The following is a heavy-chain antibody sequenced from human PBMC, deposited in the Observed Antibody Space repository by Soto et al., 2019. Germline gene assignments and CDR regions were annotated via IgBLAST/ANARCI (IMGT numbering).Heavy chain of an antibody. CDR1: GFTFSIYS. CDR2: ISSSSSTI. V-gene: IGHV3-48*02. J-gene: IGHJ4*02. D-gene: IGHD3-22*01. CDR3: AATYYYDSSGPFDY. Sequence: PGGSLRLSCAASGFTFSIYSMNWVRHAPGKGLEWVSYISSSSSTIHYADSVKGRFTISRDNAKNSLYLQMNSLRDEDTAVYYCAATYYYDSSGPFDYWGQGTLVTVSS.